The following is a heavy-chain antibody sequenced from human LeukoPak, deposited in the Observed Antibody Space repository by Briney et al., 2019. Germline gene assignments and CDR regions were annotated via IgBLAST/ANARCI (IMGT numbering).Heavy chain of an antibody. V-gene: IGHV3-20*01. D-gene: IGHD6-13*01. CDR3: ARDWYGIYFDY. CDR1: GFNFANHA. Sequence: GGSLRLSCAASGFNFANHAMSWVRQAPGKGLEWVSGINWNGGSTGYADSVKGRFTISRDNAKNSLYLQMNSLRAEDTALYHCARDWYGIYFDYWGQGTLVTVSS. J-gene: IGHJ4*02. CDR2: INWNGGST.